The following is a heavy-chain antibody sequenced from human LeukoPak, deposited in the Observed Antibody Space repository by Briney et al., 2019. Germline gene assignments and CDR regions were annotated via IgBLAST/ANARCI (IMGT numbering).Heavy chain of an antibody. D-gene: IGHD6-13*01. CDR3: ARLPYSSSWYFDY. J-gene: IGHJ4*02. V-gene: IGHV3-23*01. CDR2: ISGSGGST. Sequence: GGSLRLSRAASGFTFSSYAMSWVRQAPGKGLEWVSAISGSGGSTYYADSVKGRFTISRDNSKNTLYLQMNSLRAEDTAVYYCARLPYSSSWYFDYWGQGTLVTVSS. CDR1: GFTFSSYA.